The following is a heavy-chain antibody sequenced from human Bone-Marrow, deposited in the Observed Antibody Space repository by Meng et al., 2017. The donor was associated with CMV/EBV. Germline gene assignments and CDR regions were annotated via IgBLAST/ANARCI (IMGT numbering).Heavy chain of an antibody. CDR1: GDSVSSNSAA. Sequence: SETLSLTCAISGDSVSSNSAAWNWIRQSPSRGLEWLGRTYYRSKWYNDYAVSLKSRITINPDTSKNQFPLQLNSVSPEDTAVYYCARALSGYYYSYYFDYWGQGTLVTVSS. J-gene: IGHJ4*02. V-gene: IGHV6-1*01. CDR3: ARALSGYYYSYYFDY. CDR2: TYYRSKWYN. D-gene: IGHD3-22*01.